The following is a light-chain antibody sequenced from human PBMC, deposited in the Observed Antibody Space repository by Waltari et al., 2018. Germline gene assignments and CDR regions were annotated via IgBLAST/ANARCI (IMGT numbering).Light chain of an antibody. CDR3: QSYDNTNYVV. V-gene: IGLV6-57*03. CDR2: KDN. Sequence: FVLSQPPSLSASPGKTVTISCSRTSGTFAASHEHAYQRRPGSVPTIVIYKDNERPSGVPDRFSGSADRYSGSASLTISGLRAEDEADYCCQSYDNTNYVVFGGWTKLTVL. CDR1: SGTFAASH. J-gene: IGLJ2*01.